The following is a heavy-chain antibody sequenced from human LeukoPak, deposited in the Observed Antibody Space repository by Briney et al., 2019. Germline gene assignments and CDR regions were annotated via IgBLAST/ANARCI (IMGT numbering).Heavy chain of an antibody. D-gene: IGHD3-22*01. CDR3: ARRADDSSGYASEYYFDY. CDR2: IYYSGST. J-gene: IGHJ4*02. CDR1: GGSISSYY. Sequence: SETLSLTCTVSGGSISSYYWSWIRQPPGKGLEWIGYIYYSGSTNYNPSLKSRVTISVDTSKNQFSLKLSSVTAADTAVYYCARRADDSSGYASEYYFDYWGQGTLVTVSS. V-gene: IGHV4-59*01.